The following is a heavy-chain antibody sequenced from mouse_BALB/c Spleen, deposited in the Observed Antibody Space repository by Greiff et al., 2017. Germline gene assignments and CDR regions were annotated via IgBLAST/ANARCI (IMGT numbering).Heavy chain of an antibody. CDR2: ISDGGSYT. CDR1: GFTFSDYY. D-gene: IGHD2-14*01. CDR3: ARGGKVPYFDY. J-gene: IGHJ2*01. Sequence: EVKLQESGGGLVKPGGSLKLSCAASGFTFSDYYMYWVRQTPEKRLEWVATISDGGSYTYYPDSVKGRFTISRDNAKNNLYLQMSSLKSEDTAMYYCARGGKVPYFDYWGQGTTLTVSS. V-gene: IGHV5-4*02.